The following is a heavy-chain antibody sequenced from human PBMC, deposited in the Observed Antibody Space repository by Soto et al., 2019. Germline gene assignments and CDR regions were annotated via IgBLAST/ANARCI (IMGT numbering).Heavy chain of an antibody. J-gene: IGHJ6*02. D-gene: IGHD3-10*01. CDR3: ASRIYGSGTYSVHMDV. CDR2: VNHSGNT. Sequence: SETLSLTCAVYGGSFSGYYWSWIRQSPGKGLEWIGEVNHSGNTNYNPSLKSQVTISVDTSKSQFSLKLSSVTAADTAVYYCASRIYGSGTYSVHMDVWGQGITVTVSS. V-gene: IGHV4-34*01. CDR1: GGSFSGYY.